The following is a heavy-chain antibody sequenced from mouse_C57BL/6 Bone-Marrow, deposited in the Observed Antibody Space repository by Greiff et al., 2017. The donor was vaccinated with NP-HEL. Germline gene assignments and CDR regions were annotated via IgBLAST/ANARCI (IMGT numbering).Heavy chain of an antibody. V-gene: IGHV1-81*01. CDR2: IYPSSGNT. Sequence: QVQLKESGAELARPGASVKLSCKASGYTFTSYGISWVKQRPGQGLEWIGEIYPSSGNTYYNEKFKGKATLTVDKSSSTAYMELRSLTSEDSAVEFCARPIYCDYDDASYYYAMDYWGQGTSVTVAS. J-gene: IGHJ4*01. D-gene: IGHD2-4*01. CDR3: ARPIYCDYDDASYYYAMDY. CDR1: GYTFTSYG.